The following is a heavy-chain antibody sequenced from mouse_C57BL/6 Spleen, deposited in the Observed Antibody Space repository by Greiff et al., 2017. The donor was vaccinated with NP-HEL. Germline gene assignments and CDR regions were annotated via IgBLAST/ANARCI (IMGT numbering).Heavy chain of an antibody. CDR2: INPGSGGT. D-gene: IGHD1-1*01. CDR3: ARGVYYGSSYLWYFDV. V-gene: IGHV1-54*01. CDR1: GYAFTNYL. J-gene: IGHJ1*03. Sequence: LVESGAELVRPGTSVKVSCKASGYAFTNYLIEWVKQRPGQGLEWIGVINPGSGGTNYNEKFKGKATLTADKSSSTAYMQLSSLTSEDSAVYFCARGVYYGSSYLWYFDVWGTGTTVTVSS.